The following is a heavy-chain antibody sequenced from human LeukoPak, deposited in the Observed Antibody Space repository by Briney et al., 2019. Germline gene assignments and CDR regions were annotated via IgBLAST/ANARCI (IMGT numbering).Heavy chain of an antibody. J-gene: IGHJ5*02. V-gene: IGHV4-31*03. D-gene: IGHD2-8*01. CDR1: GGSISSGGYY. CDR2: IYYSGST. CDR3: ARTKIVLMWFWFDP. Sequence: SQTLSLTCTVSGGSISSGGYYWSWIRQHPGKGLEWIGYIYYSGSTYYNPSLKSRVTISVDTSKNQFSLKLSSVTAADTAVYYCARTKIVLMWFWFDPWGQGTLVTVSS.